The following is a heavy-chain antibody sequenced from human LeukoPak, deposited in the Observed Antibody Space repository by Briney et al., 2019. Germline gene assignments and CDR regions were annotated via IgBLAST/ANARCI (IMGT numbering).Heavy chain of an antibody. J-gene: IGHJ4*02. V-gene: IGHV3-66*01. CDR1: GFTVSSNY. Sequence: GGSLRLSCAASGFTVSSNYMSWVRQAPGKGLEWVSIIYSGGSTYYADSVKGRFTISRDNSKNTPYLQMNSLRAEDTAVYYCARVTGYYGLDYWGQGTLVTVSS. CDR3: ARVTGYYGLDY. D-gene: IGHD3-9*01. CDR2: IYSGGST.